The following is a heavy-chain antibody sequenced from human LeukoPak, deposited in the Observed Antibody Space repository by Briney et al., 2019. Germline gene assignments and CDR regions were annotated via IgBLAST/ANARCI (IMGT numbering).Heavy chain of an antibody. D-gene: IGHD3-22*01. V-gene: IGHV3-21*01. Sequence: KLGGSLRLSCAASGFTFSSYSMNWVGQAPGKGLEWVSSISSSSSYIYYADSVKGRFTISRDNAKNSLYLQMNSLRAEDTAVYYCARGDYYDSSGYYNYWGQGTLVTVSS. J-gene: IGHJ4*02. CDR1: GFTFSSYS. CDR3: ARGDYYDSSGYYNY. CDR2: ISSSSSYI.